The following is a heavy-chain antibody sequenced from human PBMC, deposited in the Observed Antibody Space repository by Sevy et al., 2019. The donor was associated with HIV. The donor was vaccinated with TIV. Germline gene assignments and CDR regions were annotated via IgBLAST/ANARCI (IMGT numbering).Heavy chain of an antibody. CDR3: AKDLDYFDSSAGPSSLIYNYYYGLED. Sequence: GGSLRLSCAASGFTFSSFGMHWVRQAPGKGLEWVSFISYDGSNKKYADSVKGRLTVSRDKSKNTLYLQMNSLRAEDTAVYYCAKDLDYFDSSAGPSSLIYNYYYGLEDWGPGTTVTASS. D-gene: IGHD3-22*01. CDR2: ISYDGSNK. V-gene: IGHV3-30*18. J-gene: IGHJ6*02. CDR1: GFTFSSFG.